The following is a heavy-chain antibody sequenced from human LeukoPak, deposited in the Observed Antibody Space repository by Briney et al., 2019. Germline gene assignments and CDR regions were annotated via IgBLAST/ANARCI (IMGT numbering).Heavy chain of an antibody. CDR2: IYYSGST. D-gene: IGHD1-26*01. Sequence: SETLSLTCTVSGGSVSSGSYYWSWIRQPPGKGLEWIGYIYYSGSTNYNPSLKSRVTISVDTSKNQFSLKLSSVTAADTAVYYCARGAHRGSYRGFVVFDIWGKGKMVTVSS. J-gene: IGHJ3*02. CDR1: GGSVSSGSYY. CDR3: ARGAHRGSYRGFVVFDI. V-gene: IGHV4-61*01.